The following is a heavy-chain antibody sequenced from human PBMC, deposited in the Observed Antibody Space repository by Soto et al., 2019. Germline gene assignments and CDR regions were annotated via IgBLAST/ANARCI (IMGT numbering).Heavy chain of an antibody. D-gene: IGHD3-22*01. V-gene: IGHV4-30-2*01. CDR1: GGSISSGGYS. CDR2: IYHSGST. J-gene: IGHJ3*02. CDR3: AVYYYDTENAFDI. Sequence: QLQLQESGSGLVKPSQTLSLTCAVSGGSISSGGYSWSWIRQPPGKGLEWIGYIYHSGSTNYNPSLKSRVTISVDTSKNHFSLHLSSVTAADTAVYYCAVYYYDTENAFDIWGQGTMVTVSS.